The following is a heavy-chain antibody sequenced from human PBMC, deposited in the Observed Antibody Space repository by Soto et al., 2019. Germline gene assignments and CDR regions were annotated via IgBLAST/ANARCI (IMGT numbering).Heavy chain of an antibody. CDR2: INTDGSSR. J-gene: IGHJ4*02. CDR1: GFSFSGYW. CDR3: VRAAARGDD. Sequence: EVQLVESGGDLVQPGGSLRLSCAASGFSFSGYWMHWVRQAPGKGLVWVSRINTDGSSRTYADSVKGRFTISRDNAKNTLYLQMSSLRVDDTAVYYCVRAAARGDDWGQGTLVTVSS. D-gene: IGHD3-10*01. V-gene: IGHV3-74*01.